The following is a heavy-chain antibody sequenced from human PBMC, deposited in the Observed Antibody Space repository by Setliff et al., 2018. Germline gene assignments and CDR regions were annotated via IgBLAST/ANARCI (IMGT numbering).Heavy chain of an antibody. V-gene: IGHV1-2*06. CDR3: ARDGGGDSDAFDI. CDR2: INPSSGAT. Sequence: AASVKVSCKASGYTFTGYYMYWVRQAPGQGLEWMGRINPSSGATIYAQKFQGRVTMTSDTSISTAYMELGRLRSDDTAVYFCARDGGGDSDAFDIWGQGTMGTVS. D-gene: IGHD3-16*01. CDR1: GYTFTGYY. J-gene: IGHJ3*02.